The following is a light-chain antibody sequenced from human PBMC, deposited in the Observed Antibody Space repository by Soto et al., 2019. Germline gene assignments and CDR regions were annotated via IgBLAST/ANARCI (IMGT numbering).Light chain of an antibody. CDR2: RNN. Sequence: QSVLTQAPSASGAPGQSIIISCSGSSPNIGSNFVYWYQQFPGTAPKLLILRNNQRPSGVPDRFSGSKSGTSASLAISGLRSADEADYHCAAWDDSLKSVVFGGGTKLTVL. J-gene: IGLJ2*01. V-gene: IGLV1-47*01. CDR3: AAWDDSLKSVV. CDR1: SPNIGSNF.